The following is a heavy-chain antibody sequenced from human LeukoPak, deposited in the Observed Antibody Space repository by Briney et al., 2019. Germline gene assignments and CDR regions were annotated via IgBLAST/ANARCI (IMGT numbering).Heavy chain of an antibody. V-gene: IGHV7-4-1*02. CDR3: AKGRLWFPYYYYYMDV. CDR1: GYTFTSYA. Sequence: ASVKVSCKASGYTFTSYAMNWVRQAPGQGLEWMGWINTNAGNPTYAQGFTGRFVFSLDTSVSTAYLQISSLKAEDTAVYYCAKGRLWFPYYYYYMDVWGKGTTVTVSS. CDR2: INTNAGNP. D-gene: IGHD3-10*01. J-gene: IGHJ6*03.